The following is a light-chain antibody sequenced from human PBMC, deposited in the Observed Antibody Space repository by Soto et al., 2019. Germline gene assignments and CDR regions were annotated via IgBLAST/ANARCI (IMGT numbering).Light chain of an antibody. V-gene: IGLV2-14*01. CDR2: DVS. Sequence: SALTQPASVSGSPGQSITISCTGTSSDVGGYNYVSWYQQHPGKAPKLMIYDVSNRPSGVSNRFSGSKSGNTASLTISGLQAEDEADYYCSSYTSSSTQVFGNGTKVTVL. J-gene: IGLJ1*01. CDR3: SSYTSSSTQV. CDR1: SSDVGGYNY.